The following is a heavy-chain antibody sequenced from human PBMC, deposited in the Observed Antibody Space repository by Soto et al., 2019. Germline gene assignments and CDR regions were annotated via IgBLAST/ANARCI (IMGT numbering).Heavy chain of an antibody. CDR2: INPSIGTT. V-gene: IGHV1-46*03. D-gene: IGHD1-26*01. CDR3: ISTLGARFDY. Sequence: VKVSCKASGYTFTSQNMHWVRQAPGQGLEWMGVINPSIGTTTYAQKFQGRVTMTSDTSTSSVYMEVSSLRSEDTAVYYCISTLGARFDYWGQGTLVTVSS. J-gene: IGHJ4*02. CDR1: GYTFTSQN.